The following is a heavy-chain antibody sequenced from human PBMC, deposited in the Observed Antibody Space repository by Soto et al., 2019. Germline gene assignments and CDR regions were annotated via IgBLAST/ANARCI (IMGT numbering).Heavy chain of an antibody. CDR3: ARDQGVDILATTVDY. Sequence: GASVKVSCKASGYTFTSYGISWVRQAPGQGLEWMGWISAYNGNTNYAQKLQGRVTMTTDTSTSTAYMELRSLRSDDTAAYYCARDQGVDILATTVDYWGQGTQVTVSS. CDR1: GYTFTSYG. D-gene: IGHD5-12*01. CDR2: ISAYNGNT. V-gene: IGHV1-18*01. J-gene: IGHJ4*02.